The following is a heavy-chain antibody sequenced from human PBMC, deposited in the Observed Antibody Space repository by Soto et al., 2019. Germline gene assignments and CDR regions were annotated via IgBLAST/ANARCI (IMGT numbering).Heavy chain of an antibody. CDR1: EYPFFIYD. CDR2: MNPNSGNT. D-gene: IGHD6-19*01. Sequence: QVQLVQSGAEVKKPGASVKVSCKASEYPFFIYDINWCHRPTGQGLGWRGWMNPNSGNTGYAQKFQGRVTMTRNTSISTAYMELSSLTSEDTAVYYCARISTLRIAVAGLGYWGQGTLVTVSS. V-gene: IGHV1-8*01. J-gene: IGHJ4*02. CDR3: ARISTLRIAVAGLGY.